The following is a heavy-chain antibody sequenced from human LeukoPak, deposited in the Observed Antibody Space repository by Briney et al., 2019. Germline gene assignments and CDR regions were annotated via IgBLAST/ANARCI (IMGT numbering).Heavy chain of an antibody. CDR3: ARGGWEDQYSSSWYVDY. CDR1: GFTFSSFA. D-gene: IGHD6-13*01. J-gene: IGHJ4*02. CDR2: ISGSGCRK. Sequence: GGSLRLSCAAYGFTFSSFAMSWVRQAPGKGLEWVSAISGSGCRKYYADSVKGRFTISRDNYKNTLYLQMNRLRAEDTAVYYCARGGWEDQYSSSWYVDYWGQGTLVTVSS. V-gene: IGHV3-23*01.